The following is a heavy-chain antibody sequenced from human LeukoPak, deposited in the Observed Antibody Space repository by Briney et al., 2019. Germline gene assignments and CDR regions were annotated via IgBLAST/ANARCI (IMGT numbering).Heavy chain of an antibody. J-gene: IGHJ4*02. D-gene: IGHD6-13*01. CDR3: AVRYSGSWYLFDY. Sequence: QPGGSLRLSCAASGFTFSSYEMNWVRQAPGKGLEWVSYISSSGSTIYYADSVKGRFTISRDNAKNSLYLQMNSLRAEDTAVYYCAVRYSGSWYLFDYWGQGTLVTVSS. CDR1: GFTFSSYE. V-gene: IGHV3-48*03. CDR2: ISSSGSTI.